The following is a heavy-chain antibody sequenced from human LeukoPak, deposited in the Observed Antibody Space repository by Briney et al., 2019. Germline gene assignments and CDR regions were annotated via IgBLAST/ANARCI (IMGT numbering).Heavy chain of an antibody. J-gene: IGHJ6*02. CDR2: IYTSGST. CDR3: ARDREGSGSCAKDYYYYGMDV. CDR1: GGSIISYY. V-gene: IGHV4-4*07. Sequence: PSETLSLTCTVSGGSIISYYWSWIRQPAGKGLEWIGRIYTSGSTNYNPSLKSRVTMSVDTSKNQFSLKLSSVTAADTAVYYCARDREGSGSCAKDYYYYGMDVWGQGTTVTVSS. D-gene: IGHD3-10*01.